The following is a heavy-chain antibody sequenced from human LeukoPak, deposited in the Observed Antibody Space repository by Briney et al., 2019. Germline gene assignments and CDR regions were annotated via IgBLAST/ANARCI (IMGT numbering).Heavy chain of an antibody. CDR1: GGSISSSGYF. Sequence: SETLSLTCSVSGGSISSSGYFWGWIRQPPGKGLEWIGTIYYSGSTYYNPSLKSRPTISVDTSRNQFSLKLSSVTTADTAVYYCARYISGSGFDYWGQGTLVTVSS. CDR2: IYYSGST. CDR3: ARYISGSGFDY. D-gene: IGHD6-25*01. J-gene: IGHJ4*02. V-gene: IGHV4-39*01.